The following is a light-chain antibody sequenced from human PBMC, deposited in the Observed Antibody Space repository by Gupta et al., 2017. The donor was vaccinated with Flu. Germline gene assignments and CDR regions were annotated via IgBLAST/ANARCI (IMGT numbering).Light chain of an antibody. CDR1: SGTVSTTHF. Sequence: LLTHPPSFSLSPGRTVILTCGLSSGTVSTTHFPSWYQQTPCQAPRTLVFSTSHRSSGVPDRFSGSIRGNTAALTITGAQADDESDYYCVLYMGSGIYVFGTGTKVTVL. CDR3: VLYMGSGIYV. CDR2: STS. J-gene: IGLJ1*01. V-gene: IGLV8-61*01.